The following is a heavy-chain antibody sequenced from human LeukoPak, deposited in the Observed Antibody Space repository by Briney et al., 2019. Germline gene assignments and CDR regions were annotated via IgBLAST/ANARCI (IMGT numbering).Heavy chain of an antibody. D-gene: IGHD3-22*01. V-gene: IGHV4-38-2*02. CDR1: GYSISSGYY. Sequence: SETLSLTCTVSGYSISSGYYWGWIRQPPGKGLEWIGSIYYSGSTYYNPSLKSRVTISVDTSKNQFSLRLSSVTAADTAVYYCAREPYYDSSGYCLDYWGQGTLVTVSS. CDR2: IYYSGST. CDR3: AREPYYDSSGYCLDY. J-gene: IGHJ4*02.